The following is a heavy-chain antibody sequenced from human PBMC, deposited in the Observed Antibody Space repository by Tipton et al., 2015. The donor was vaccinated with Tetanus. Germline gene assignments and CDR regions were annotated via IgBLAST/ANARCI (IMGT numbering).Heavy chain of an antibody. CDR3: ARAFFAAATS. Sequence: SLRLSCAASGFTFSSYNMNWVRQAPGKGLVWVSYITSSSSTIYYADSVKGRFTISRDNAKNSLYLQMNSLRDDDTAVYYCARAFFAAATSWGQGTLVTVSS. J-gene: IGHJ5*02. D-gene: IGHD6-13*01. CDR1: GFTFSSYN. CDR2: ITSSSSTI. V-gene: IGHV3-48*02.